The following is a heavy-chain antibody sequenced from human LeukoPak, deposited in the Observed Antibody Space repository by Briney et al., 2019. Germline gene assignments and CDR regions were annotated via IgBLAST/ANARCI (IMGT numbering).Heavy chain of an antibody. J-gene: IGHJ6*03. Sequence: ASVKVSCKASGYTFTTYAMNWVRQARGQGLEWMGWINTNTGNPTYAQGFTGRFVFSLDTSVSTAYLQISSLKAEDTAVYYCTREAPYFYYFMDVWGKGTTVTVSS. CDR3: TREAPYFYYFMDV. V-gene: IGHV7-4-1*02. CDR2: INTNTGNP. CDR1: GYTFTTYA.